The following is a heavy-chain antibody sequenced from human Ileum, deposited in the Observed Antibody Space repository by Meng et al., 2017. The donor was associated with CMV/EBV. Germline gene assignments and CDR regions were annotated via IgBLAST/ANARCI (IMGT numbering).Heavy chain of an antibody. V-gene: IGHV3-74*01. Sequence: GESLKISCAASGFTFSSNWMHWVRQAPGKGLVWVSRINSDASGTHYADSVKGRFTISRDNAKNTLYLQMNSLRVEDTAVYYCATPGPGENYRGPYYYYYGMDVWGQGTTVTVSS. J-gene: IGHJ6*02. CDR2: INSDASGT. CDR3: ATPGPGENYRGPYYYYYGMDV. CDR1: GFTFSSNW. D-gene: IGHD4-11*01.